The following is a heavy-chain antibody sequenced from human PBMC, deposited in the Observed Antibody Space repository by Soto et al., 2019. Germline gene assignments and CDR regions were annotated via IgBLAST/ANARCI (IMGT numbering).Heavy chain of an antibody. Sequence: GASVKVSCKASGYTFTSYYMHWVRQAPGQGLEWMGIINPISGGTNYAQKFQGWVTMTRDTSISTAYMVLSRLRSDDTAVYYCARDIVVVPAAILSYYYYYGMDVWGQGTTVTVSS. CDR3: ARDIVVVPAAILSYYYYYGMDV. D-gene: IGHD2-2*01. CDR1: GYTFTSYY. CDR2: INPISGGT. V-gene: IGHV1-2*04. J-gene: IGHJ6*02.